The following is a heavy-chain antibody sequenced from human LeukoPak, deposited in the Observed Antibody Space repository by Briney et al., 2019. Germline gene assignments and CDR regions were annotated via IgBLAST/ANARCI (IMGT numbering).Heavy chain of an antibody. CDR3: AREDSSGWYVFDY. J-gene: IGHJ4*02. D-gene: IGHD6-19*01. CDR1: GYTFTSYY. CDR2: INPSGGST. Sequence: ASVKVSCKASGYTFTSYYMHWVRQAHGQGLEWMGIINPSGGSTSYAQKFQGRVTMTRDTSTSTVYVELSSLRSEDTAVYYCAREDSSGWYVFDYWGQGTLVTVSS. V-gene: IGHV1-46*01.